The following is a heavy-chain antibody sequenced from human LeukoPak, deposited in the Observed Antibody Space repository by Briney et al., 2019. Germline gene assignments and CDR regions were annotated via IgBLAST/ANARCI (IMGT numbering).Heavy chain of an antibody. V-gene: IGHV3-30*18. CDR3: AKDRGYSHGFDY. CDR1: GFTFSRFG. CDR2: ISYDGRSK. D-gene: IGHD5-18*01. Sequence: GGSLRLSCAASGFTFSRFGMHWVRQAPGKGLEWVAGISYDGRSKEYVDSVKGRFTISRDNSKNTLYLQMNSLRAEDTAVYYCAKDRGYSHGFDYWGQGTQLTVSS. J-gene: IGHJ4*02.